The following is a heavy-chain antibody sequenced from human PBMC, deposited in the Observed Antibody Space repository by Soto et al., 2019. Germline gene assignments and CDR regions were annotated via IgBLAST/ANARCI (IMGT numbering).Heavy chain of an antibody. CDR1: AYTFSGYY. V-gene: IGHV1-2*02. J-gene: IGHJ5*01. D-gene: IGHD3-10*01. CDR2: IKPSTGDT. CDR3: TREQMATVTQFNWFDS. Sequence: GASVKGSCKTSAYTFSGYYLHWVRQAPGQGLEWMGWIKPSTGDTNYAEKFRGRVTMTRATSVSTAYMELSSLRSDDTAVYYCTREQMATVTQFNWFDSWGQGSLVTVSS.